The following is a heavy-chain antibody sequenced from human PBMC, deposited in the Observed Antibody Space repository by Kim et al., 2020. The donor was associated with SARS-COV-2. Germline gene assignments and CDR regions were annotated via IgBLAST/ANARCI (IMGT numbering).Heavy chain of an antibody. J-gene: IGHJ5*02. CDR2: ISSSSSYI. Sequence: GGSLRLSCAASGFTFSSYSMNWVRQAPGKGLEWVSSISSSSSYIYYADSVKGRFTISRDNAKNSLYLQMNSLRAEDTAVYYCARDHGAIIVPAGWFDPWGQGTLVTVSS. CDR1: GFTFSSYS. CDR3: ARDHGAIIVPAGWFDP. D-gene: IGHD2-2*01. V-gene: IGHV3-21*01.